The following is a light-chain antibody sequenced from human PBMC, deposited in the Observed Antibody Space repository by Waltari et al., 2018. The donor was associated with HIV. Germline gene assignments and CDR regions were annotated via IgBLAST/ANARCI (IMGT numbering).Light chain of an antibody. V-gene: IGLV1-47*01. Sequence: QSVLTQPPSASGTPGQRVTISCSGSSSNIGSNYVYWYQQLPGTAPKLIIYRNIQRPSGVPDRFSGSKSGTSASRAISGLRSEDEADYYCAAWDDSLSGQVFGGGTKLTVL. CDR1: SSNIGSNY. J-gene: IGLJ3*02. CDR2: RNI. CDR3: AAWDDSLSGQV.